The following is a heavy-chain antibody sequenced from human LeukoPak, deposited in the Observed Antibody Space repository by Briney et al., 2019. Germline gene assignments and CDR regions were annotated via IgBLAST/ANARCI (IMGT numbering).Heavy chain of an antibody. J-gene: IGHJ2*01. CDR1: GYTFTGYY. CDR2: INPNSGDT. V-gene: IGHV1-2*02. D-gene: IGHD6-25*01. Sequence: ASVKLSCKASGYTFTGYYMNWVRQAPGQGLEWIAWINPNSGDTNYAENFKGRVTMTRDTSNNTAYLELSRLESDDTAVYYCARVAEADRARVFDLWGRGTLVTVSS. CDR3: ARVAEADRARVFDL.